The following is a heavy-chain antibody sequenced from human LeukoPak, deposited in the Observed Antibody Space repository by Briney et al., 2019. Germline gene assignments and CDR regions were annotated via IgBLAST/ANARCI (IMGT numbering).Heavy chain of an antibody. CDR2: IIPIFGTA. CDR3: ASSPGVRVDYYYYYMDV. CDR1: GGTFSSYT. V-gene: IGHV1-69*01. Sequence: ASVKVSCKASGGTFSSYTISWVRQAPGQGLEWMGGIIPIFGTANYAQKFQGRVTITADESTSTAYMELSSLRSEDTAVYYCASSPGVRVDYYYYYMDVWGKGTTVTVSS. J-gene: IGHJ6*03. D-gene: IGHD7-27*01.